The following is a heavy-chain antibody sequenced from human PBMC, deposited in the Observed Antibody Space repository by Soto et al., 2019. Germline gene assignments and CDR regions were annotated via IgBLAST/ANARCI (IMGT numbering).Heavy chain of an antibody. CDR1: GGSITRGGYY. J-gene: IGHJ4*02. CDR3: ARVDSGGYAYFDY. D-gene: IGHD5-12*01. CDR2: IYYSGST. Sequence: QVQLQESGPRLVKPSQTLSLTCTVSGGSITRGGYYWTWIRQHPGKGLEWIGYIYYSGSTYYNPSLKSRLPMSVDTAKNQFSLKLSSVTVADTVVYYCARVDSGGYAYFDYWGQGTLVTVSS. V-gene: IGHV4-31*03.